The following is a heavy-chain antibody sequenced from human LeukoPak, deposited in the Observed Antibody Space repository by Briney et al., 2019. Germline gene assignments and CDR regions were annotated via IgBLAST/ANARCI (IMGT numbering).Heavy chain of an antibody. CDR2: ISGDGGST. J-gene: IGHJ6*03. CDR3: AKAPITMVRGVMPYYMDV. Sequence: PGGSLRLSCAASGFTFDDYAMHWVRQAPGKGLEWVSLISGDGGSTYYADSVKGRFTISRDNSKNSLYLQMNSLRIEDTALYYCAKAPITMVRGVMPYYMDVWGKGTTVTVSS. V-gene: IGHV3-43*02. D-gene: IGHD3-10*01. CDR1: GFTFDDYA.